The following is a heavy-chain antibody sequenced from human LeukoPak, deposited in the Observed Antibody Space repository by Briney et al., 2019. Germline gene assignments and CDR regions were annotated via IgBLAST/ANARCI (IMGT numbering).Heavy chain of an antibody. D-gene: IGHD3-10*01. Sequence: ASVKVSCKASGYTFTGYYMHWVRQAPGQGLEWMGWINPNSGGTNYAQKFQGWVTMTRDTSISTAYMELSRLRSEDTAVYYCARGPTEYSYASGTYYSYFDYWGQGTLVTVPS. J-gene: IGHJ4*02. V-gene: IGHV1-2*04. CDR3: ARGPTEYSYASGTYYSYFDY. CDR2: INPNSGGT. CDR1: GYTFTGYY.